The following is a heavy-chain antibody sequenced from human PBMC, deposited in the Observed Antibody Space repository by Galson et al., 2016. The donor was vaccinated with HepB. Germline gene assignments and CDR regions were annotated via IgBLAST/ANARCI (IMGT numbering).Heavy chain of an antibody. CDR3: AKDRNDWSFDY. CDR2: IGAAGDT. D-gene: IGHD3-9*01. J-gene: IGHJ4*02. Sequence: SLRLSCAASGFTFTSHDMHWVRQSPGKGLEWVAGIGAAGDTYYPGSVKGRFTISRDNSKNTLYLQMNSPRVEDTAVYYCAKDRNDWSFDYWGQGALVTVSS. CDR1: GFTFTSHD. V-gene: IGHV3-13*04.